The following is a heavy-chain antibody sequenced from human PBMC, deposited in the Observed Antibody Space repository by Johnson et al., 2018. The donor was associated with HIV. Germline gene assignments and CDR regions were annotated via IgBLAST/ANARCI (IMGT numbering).Heavy chain of an antibody. D-gene: IGHD3-22*01. V-gene: IGHV3-11*04. Sequence: QVQLVESGGGLVKPGGSLRLSCAASGFSFSDYYMNWIRQAPGKGLEWVSYISSSGSTIYYADSVKGRFTISRDNAKNSLYLQMNSLRAEDTAVYYCARSEVSSGYYYTPFVDAFDIWGQGTMVTVSS. CDR1: GFSFSDYY. CDR3: ARSEVSSGYYYTPFVDAFDI. CDR2: ISSSGSTI. J-gene: IGHJ3*02.